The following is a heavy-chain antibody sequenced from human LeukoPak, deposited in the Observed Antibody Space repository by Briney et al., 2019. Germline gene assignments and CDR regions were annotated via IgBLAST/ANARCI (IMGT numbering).Heavy chain of an antibody. V-gene: IGHV3-23*01. D-gene: IGHD3-3*01. CDR2: ISGSGGST. Sequence: PGGSLRLSCAASGFTFSSYAMSWVRQAPGKGLEWVSAISGSGGSTYYADSVKGRFTISRDNSKNTLYLQMNSLRAEDTAVYYCAIRLRFLEWLSPPRGMDVWGQGTTVTVSS. CDR3: AIRLRFLEWLSPPRGMDV. CDR1: GFTFSSYA. J-gene: IGHJ6*02.